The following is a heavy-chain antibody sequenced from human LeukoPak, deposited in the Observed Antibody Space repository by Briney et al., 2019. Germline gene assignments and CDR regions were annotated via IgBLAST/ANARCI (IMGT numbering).Heavy chain of an antibody. V-gene: IGHV1-24*01. CDR3: ATSERIFGVVITSFDY. D-gene: IGHD3-3*01. J-gene: IGHJ4*02. Sequence: ASVKVSCKVSGYTLTELPMHWVRQAPGKGLEWMGGFDPEDGETIYAQKFQGRVTMTEDTSTDTAYMELSSLRSEDTAVYYCATSERIFGVVITSFDYWGQGTLVTVSS. CDR1: GYTLTELP. CDR2: FDPEDGET.